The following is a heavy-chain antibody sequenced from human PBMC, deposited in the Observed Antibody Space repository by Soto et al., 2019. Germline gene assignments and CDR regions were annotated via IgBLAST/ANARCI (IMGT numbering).Heavy chain of an antibody. Sequence: GASVKVSCKASGYTFTSYGISWVRQAPGQGLEWMGWISAYNGNTNYAQKLQGRVTMTTDTSTSTAYMELRSLRSDDTAVYYCARDFPQTRPYYDFWSGYYTARGDWFDPWGQGTLVTVPQ. V-gene: IGHV1-18*01. J-gene: IGHJ5*02. CDR1: GYTFTSYG. CDR2: ISAYNGNT. CDR3: ARDFPQTRPYYDFWSGYYTARGDWFDP. D-gene: IGHD3-3*01.